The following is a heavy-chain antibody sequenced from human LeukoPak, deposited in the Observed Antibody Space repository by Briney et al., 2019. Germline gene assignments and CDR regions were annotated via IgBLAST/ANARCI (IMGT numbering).Heavy chain of an antibody. CDR3: ARGLGYSSSWLDY. CDR2: INHSGST. V-gene: IGHV4-34*01. D-gene: IGHD6-13*01. J-gene: IGHJ4*02. CDR1: GGSFSGYY. Sequence: SETLSLTCAVYGGSFSGYYWSWIRQPPGKGLEWIGEINHSGSTNYNPSLKSRVNISVDTSKNQFSLKLSSVTAADTAVYYCARGLGYSSSWLDYWGQGTLVTVSS.